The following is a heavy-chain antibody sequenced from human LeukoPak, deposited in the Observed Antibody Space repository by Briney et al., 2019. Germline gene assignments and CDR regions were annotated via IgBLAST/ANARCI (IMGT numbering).Heavy chain of an antibody. D-gene: IGHD4-17*01. V-gene: IGHV1-46*02. Sequence: ASVKVSCKASGYTFNSYYMHWVRQAPGQGLEWMGIINPSGDFTSYAQKFQGRVTMTKDTSTSTVYMELSSLRSGDTAVYYCARTTVYERYFDYWGQGTLVTVSS. CDR1: GYTFNSYY. CDR3: ARTTVYERYFDY. J-gene: IGHJ4*02. CDR2: INPSGDFT.